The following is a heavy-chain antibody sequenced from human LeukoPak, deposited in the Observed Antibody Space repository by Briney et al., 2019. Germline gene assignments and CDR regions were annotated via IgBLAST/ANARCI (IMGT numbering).Heavy chain of an antibody. J-gene: IGHJ4*02. CDR2: MNRDGSEK. V-gene: IGHV3-7*04. CDR3: ARGIEEWLYLYY. CDR1: GSTFAPYW. D-gene: IGHD3-3*01. Sequence: GGSLRLSCAASGSTFAPYWMTWVRQAPGKGLEYVATMNRDGSEKYYVDSVKGRFTISRDNSNNSLYLQMDSLRAEDTAVYYCARGIEEWLYLYYWGQGALVTVAS.